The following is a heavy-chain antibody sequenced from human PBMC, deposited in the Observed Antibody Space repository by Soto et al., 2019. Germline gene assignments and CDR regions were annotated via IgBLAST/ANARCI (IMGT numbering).Heavy chain of an antibody. D-gene: IGHD6-25*01. J-gene: IGHJ6*02. CDR1: GFTFSSYW. V-gene: IGHV3-74*01. CDR3: AKDLLRPGRAYGMDV. Sequence: GGSLRLSCAVSGFTFSSYWMHWVRQAPGKGLVWVSRIKSDGSSTNYADSVKGRFTISRDNSKNTLYMQMNSLRPEDTAVYYCAKDLLRPGRAYGMDVWGQGTTVTVSS. CDR2: IKSDGSST.